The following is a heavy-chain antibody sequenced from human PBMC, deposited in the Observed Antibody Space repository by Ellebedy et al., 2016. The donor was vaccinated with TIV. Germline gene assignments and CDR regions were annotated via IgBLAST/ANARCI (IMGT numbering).Heavy chain of an antibody. D-gene: IGHD6-19*01. V-gene: IGHV1-69*06. CDR3: ARDVSGWDYYFDY. Sequence: SVKVSXKASGGTFSSYAISWVRQAPGQGLEWMGGIIPIFGTANYAQKFQGRVTITADKSTSTAYMELSSLRSEDTAVYYCARDVSGWDYYFDYWGQGTLVTVSS. CDR2: IIPIFGTA. J-gene: IGHJ4*02. CDR1: GGTFSSYA.